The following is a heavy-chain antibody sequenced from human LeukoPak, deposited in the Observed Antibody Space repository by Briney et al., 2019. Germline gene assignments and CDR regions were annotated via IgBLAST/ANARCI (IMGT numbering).Heavy chain of an antibody. V-gene: IGHV4-59*01. CDR1: GGSISSYY. CDR2: IYYSGST. J-gene: IGHJ4*02. CDR3: AREGVDTAMGSFDY. D-gene: IGHD5-18*01. Sequence: SETLSLTCTVSGGSISSYYWSWIRQPPGKGLEWIGYIYYSGSTNYNPSLKSRVTISVDTSKNQFSLKLSSATAADTAVYYCAREGVDTAMGSFDYWGQGTLVTVSS.